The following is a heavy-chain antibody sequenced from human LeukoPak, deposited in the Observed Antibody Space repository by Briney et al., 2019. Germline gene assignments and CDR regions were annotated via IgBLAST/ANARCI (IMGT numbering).Heavy chain of an antibody. CDR2: IIPILGIA. D-gene: IGHD5-18*01. CDR1: GGTFSSYA. V-gene: IGHV1-69*04. Sequence: GSSVKVSCKASGGTFSSYAISWVRQAPGQGLEWMGRIIPILGIANYAQKFQGRVTITADKSTSTAYMELSSLRSEDTAVYYCARETRGYSYGTPFDYWGQGTLVTVSS. CDR3: ARETRGYSYGTPFDY. J-gene: IGHJ4*02.